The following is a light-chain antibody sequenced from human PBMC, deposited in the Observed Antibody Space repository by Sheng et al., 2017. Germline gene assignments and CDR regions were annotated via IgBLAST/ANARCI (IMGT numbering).Light chain of an antibody. CDR2: DND. Sequence: QSVLTQPPSVSAAPGQKVTISCSGSTSNVGINYVSWYQQPPGTVPKLLIYDNDLRPSGIPDRFSGSKSGTSATLGITGLQTGDEAGYYCGAWDTSLDAYVFGTGTRVAVL. CDR3: GAWDTSLDAYV. CDR1: TSNVGINY. J-gene: IGLJ1*01. V-gene: IGLV1-51*01.